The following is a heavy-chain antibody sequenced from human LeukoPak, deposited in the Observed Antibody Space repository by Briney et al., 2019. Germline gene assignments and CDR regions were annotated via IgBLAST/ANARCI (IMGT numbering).Heavy chain of an antibody. J-gene: IGHJ4*02. V-gene: IGHV1-46*01. D-gene: IGHD2-15*01. CDR2: INPSGGST. Sequence: PGGSLRLSCAASGYTFTSYYMHWVRQAPGQGLEWMGIINPSGGSTSYAQKFQGRVTMTRDTSTSTVYMELSSLRSEDTAVYYCARGAYSTGGDHVDYWGQGTLVTVSS. CDR3: ARGAYSTGGDHVDY. CDR1: GYTFTSYY.